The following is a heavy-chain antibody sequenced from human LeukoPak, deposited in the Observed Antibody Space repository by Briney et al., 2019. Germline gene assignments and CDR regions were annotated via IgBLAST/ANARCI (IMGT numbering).Heavy chain of an antibody. D-gene: IGHD5-12*01. CDR3: ARGSIKWFDP. J-gene: IGHJ5*02. CDR2: IYYSGST. CDR1: GGSISSYC. V-gene: IGHV4-59*01. Sequence: SETLSLTCTVSGGSISSYCWSWIRQPPGKGLEWIGYIYYSGSTNYNPSLKSRVTISVDTSKNQFSLKLSSVTAADTAVYYCARGSIKWFDPWGQGTLVTVSS.